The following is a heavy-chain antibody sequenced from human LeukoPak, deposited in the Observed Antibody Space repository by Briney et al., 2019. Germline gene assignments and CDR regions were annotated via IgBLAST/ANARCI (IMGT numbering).Heavy chain of an antibody. Sequence: ASVKVSCKASGYTFTSYGITWVRQAPGQGLEWMGWISTYNGNRNYAQKFQGRVTMTTDTSTSTAYMELRSLRSDDTAVYYCARGGDPQLGFGLWGQGTMVTVSS. CDR2: ISTYNGNR. J-gene: IGHJ3*01. D-gene: IGHD3-10*01. CDR1: GYTFTSYG. CDR3: ARGGDPQLGFGL. V-gene: IGHV1-18*01.